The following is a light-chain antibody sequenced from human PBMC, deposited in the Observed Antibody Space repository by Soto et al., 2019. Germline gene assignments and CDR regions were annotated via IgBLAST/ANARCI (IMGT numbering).Light chain of an antibody. CDR1: TGDVGAYNH. CDR3: NSFTSSSTSFTSSSIHDV. J-gene: IGLJ1*01. Sequence: QSVLTQPASVSGSPGQSITISCTGTTGDVGAYNHVSWYQQYPGKAPKLMIYEVSYRPSGVSNRFSGSKSGNTASLTISGLQAEDEAEYYCNSFTSSSTSFTSSSIHDVFGTGTKVTVL. CDR2: EVS. V-gene: IGLV2-14*01.